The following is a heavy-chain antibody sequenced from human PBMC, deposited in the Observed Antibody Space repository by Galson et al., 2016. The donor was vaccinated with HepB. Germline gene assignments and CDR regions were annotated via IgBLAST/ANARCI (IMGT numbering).Heavy chain of an antibody. CDR1: GFTYRKYD. D-gene: IGHD5-12*01. J-gene: IGHJ5*02. V-gene: IGHV3-23*01. CDR3: AGAWT. CDR2: ISGRGDKI. Sequence: SLRLSCAASGFTYRKYDMSWLRQAPGKGLEWLADISGRGDKIVYADSVRGRFTISRDNTKNTVFLQMDSLRVEDTALCYCAGAWTWGQGALVTVSS.